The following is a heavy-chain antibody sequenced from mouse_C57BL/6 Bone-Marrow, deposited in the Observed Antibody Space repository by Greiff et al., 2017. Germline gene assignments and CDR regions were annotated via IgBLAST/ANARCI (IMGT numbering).Heavy chain of an antibody. J-gene: IGHJ2*01. CDR1: GFNIKDYY. CDR3: TTAAFYGSSPSYLDY. D-gene: IGHD1-1*01. V-gene: IGHV14-1*01. Sequence: EVQLQESGAELVRPGASVKLSCTASGFNIKDYYMHWVKQRPEQGLEWIGRIDPEDGDTEYAPKFQGKATMTADTSSNTAYLQLSSLTSEDTAVYYCTTAAFYGSSPSYLDYWGQGTTLTVSS. CDR2: IDPEDGDT.